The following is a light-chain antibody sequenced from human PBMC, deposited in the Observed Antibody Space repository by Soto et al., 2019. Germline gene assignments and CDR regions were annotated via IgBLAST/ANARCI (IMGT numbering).Light chain of an antibody. J-gene: IGKJ4*01. CDR2: NAS. CDR3: QQRSNWPLT. CDR1: QSVSRY. Sequence: EIVLTQSPATLSLSPGERATLSCRASQSVSRYLVWFQQKPGQAPRLLIYNASNRATGIPARLSGSGSGTDFTLTISSLEPEDFSVYYCQQRSNWPLTFGGGTKVEIK. V-gene: IGKV3-11*01.